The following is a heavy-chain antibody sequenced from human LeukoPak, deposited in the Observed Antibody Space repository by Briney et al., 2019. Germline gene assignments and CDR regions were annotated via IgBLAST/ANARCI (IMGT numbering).Heavy chain of an antibody. D-gene: IGHD2-15*01. CDR1: GFTVNSYF. J-gene: IGHJ4*02. CDR3: AKARGYCSGGSCYSGFDY. CDR2: IYSDDST. Sequence: GGSLRLSCAASGFTVNSYFMSWVRQAPGKGLEWVSVIYSDDSTSYADSVKGRFTISRDNSKNTLYLQMNSLRAEDTAIYYCAKARGYCSGGSCYSGFDYWGQGTLVTVSS. V-gene: IGHV3-53*01.